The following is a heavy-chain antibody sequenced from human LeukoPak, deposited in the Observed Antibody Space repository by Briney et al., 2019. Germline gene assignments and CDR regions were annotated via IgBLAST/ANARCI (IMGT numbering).Heavy chain of an antibody. CDR2: THYSGST. V-gene: IGHV4-59*08. CDR1: GGSISDYY. J-gene: IGHJ4*02. CDR3: ASESVAQAGIEY. D-gene: IGHD5/OR15-5a*01. Sequence: SETLSLTCTVSGGSISDYYWSWIRRPPGKGLEWIGYTHYSGSTNYNPSLKSRVTISVDTSKNQFSLKLSSVTAADTAVYYCASESVAQAGIEYWGQGTLVTVSS.